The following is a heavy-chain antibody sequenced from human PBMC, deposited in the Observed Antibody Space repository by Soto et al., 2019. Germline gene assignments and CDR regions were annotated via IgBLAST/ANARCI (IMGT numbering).Heavy chain of an antibody. CDR3: ARVLYNWLDP. V-gene: IGHV3-7*05. CDR1: GFTFSSYW. D-gene: IGHD2-15*01. J-gene: IGHJ5*02. CDR2: IKQDGSEK. Sequence: GGSLRLSCAAPGFTFSSYWMSWVRQAPGKGLEWVANIKQDGSEKYYVDSVKGRFTVSRDNAKNSLYLQMNSLRAEDTAVYYCARVLYNWLDPWGQGTLVTVSS.